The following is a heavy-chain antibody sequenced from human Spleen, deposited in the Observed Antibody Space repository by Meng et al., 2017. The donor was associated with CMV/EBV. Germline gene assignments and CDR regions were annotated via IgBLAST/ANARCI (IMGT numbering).Heavy chain of an antibody. V-gene: IGHV3-7*01. CDR2: IKEDGSEK. D-gene: IGHD3-10*01. Sequence: GESLKISCAASGFTFSSFWMSWVRQAPGKGLEWVANIKEDGSEKYYVDSVKGRFTVSRDNAKNSLYLQMNSLRIEDTAVYYCARDGGHAYGSGLDYWGHGTLVTVSS. J-gene: IGHJ4*01. CDR3: ARDGGHAYGSGLDY. CDR1: GFTFSSFW.